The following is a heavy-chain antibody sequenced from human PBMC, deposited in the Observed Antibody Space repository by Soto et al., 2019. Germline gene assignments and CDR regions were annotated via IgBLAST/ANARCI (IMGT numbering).Heavy chain of an antibody. D-gene: IGHD3-3*01. J-gene: IGHJ6*02. CDR2: ISAYNGNT. V-gene: IGHV1-18*04. CDR3: ARASVLRFLECLPPPLGMDV. CDR1: GYTFTSYG. Sequence: ASVKVSCKASGYTFTSYGISWVRQAPGQGLEWMGWISAYNGNTNYAQKLQGRVTMTTDTSTSTASMELRSLRSDETAVSSCARASVLRFLECLPPPLGMDVWGQGTTVTVSS.